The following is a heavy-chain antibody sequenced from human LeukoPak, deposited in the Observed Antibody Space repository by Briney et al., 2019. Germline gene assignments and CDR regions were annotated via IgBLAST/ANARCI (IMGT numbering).Heavy chain of an antibody. CDR3: ARSRRGRGIYYFDY. CDR2: INHSGST. CDR1: GGSFSGYY. V-gene: IGHV4-34*01. Sequence: SETLSLTCAVYGGSFSGYYWSWIREPPGKGLEWIGEINHSGSTNYNPSLKSRVTISAHTSKNQFSLKLSSVTAADTAVYYCARSRRGRGIYYFDYWGQGTLVTVSS. J-gene: IGHJ4*02. D-gene: IGHD3-16*01.